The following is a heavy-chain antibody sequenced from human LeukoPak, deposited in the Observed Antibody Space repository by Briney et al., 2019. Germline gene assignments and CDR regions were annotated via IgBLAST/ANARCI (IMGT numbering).Heavy chain of an antibody. J-gene: IGHJ5*02. V-gene: IGHV3-30*02. Sequence: LSGGSLRLSCAASGFTFSSYGMHWVRQAPGKGLEWVAFIRYDGSNKYYADSVKGRFTISRDNSKNSLYLQMNSLRAEDTAVYYCAREITVITGWFDPWGQGTLVTVSS. D-gene: IGHD4-17*01. CDR2: IRYDGSNK. CDR1: GFTFSSYG. CDR3: AREITVITGWFDP.